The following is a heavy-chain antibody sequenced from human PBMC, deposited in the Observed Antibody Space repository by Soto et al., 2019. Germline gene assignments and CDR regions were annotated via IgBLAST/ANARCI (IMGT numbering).Heavy chain of an antibody. D-gene: IGHD5-12*01. CDR1: GGTFSSLG. Sequence: QVQLVQSGAEVKRPGSSVKVPCEASGGTFSSLGFTWVRQAPGQGLEWMGGIIPISGRTTFAPKFLGRVTITADESTRTTYMELTALTSDDTAIYYCATRGTQGRWLEFADYWGQGTLVTVSS. J-gene: IGHJ4*02. CDR3: ATRGTQGRWLEFADY. CDR2: IIPISGRT. V-gene: IGHV1-69*01.